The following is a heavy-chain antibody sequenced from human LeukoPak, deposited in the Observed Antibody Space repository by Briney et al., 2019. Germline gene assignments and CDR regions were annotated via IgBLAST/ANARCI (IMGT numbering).Heavy chain of an antibody. J-gene: IGHJ6*02. CDR1: GFTFSSYG. D-gene: IGHD1-26*01. CDR3: AFTSGSYYYYYGMDV. CDR2: ISYDGSNK. Sequence: PGRSLRLSCAASGFTFSSYGMHWVRQAPGKGLEWVAVISYDGSNKYYADSVKGRFTISRDNSKNTLYLQMNSLRAEDTAVYYCAFTSGSYYYYYGMDVWGQGPRSPSP. V-gene: IGHV3-30*03.